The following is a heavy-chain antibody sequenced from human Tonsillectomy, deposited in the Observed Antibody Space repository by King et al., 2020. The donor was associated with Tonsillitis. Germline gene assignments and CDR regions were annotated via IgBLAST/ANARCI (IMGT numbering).Heavy chain of an antibody. CDR3: AKDSDPGIAAAGTKFPKCAMDV. V-gene: IGHV3-9*01. D-gene: IGHD6-13*01. Sequence: EVQLVQSGGGLVQPGRSLRLSCAASGFTFDDYAMHWVRQAPGKGLEWVSGISWNSGNIAYADSVKGRFTISRDNAKNSLFLQMNSLRAEDTALYYCAKDSDPGIAAAGTKFPKCAMDVWGQGTTVTVSS. CDR1: GFTFDDYA. J-gene: IGHJ6*02. CDR2: ISWNSGNI.